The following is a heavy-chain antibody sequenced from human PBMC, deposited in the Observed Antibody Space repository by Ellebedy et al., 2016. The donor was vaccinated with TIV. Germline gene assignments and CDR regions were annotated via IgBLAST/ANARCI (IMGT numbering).Heavy chain of an antibody. CDR2: ISYDGSNR. CDR3: AKELGFYGSGSHY. V-gene: IGHV3-30*18. D-gene: IGHD3-10*01. J-gene: IGHJ4*02. CDR1: EFTFSTYA. Sequence: GESLKISCAASEFTFSTYAMHWVRQAPGKGLEWVAFISYDGSNRYYADSVKGRFTISRDNSKNTLYLQMNSLRAEDTAVYYCAKELGFYGSGSHYWGQGSLVTVSS.